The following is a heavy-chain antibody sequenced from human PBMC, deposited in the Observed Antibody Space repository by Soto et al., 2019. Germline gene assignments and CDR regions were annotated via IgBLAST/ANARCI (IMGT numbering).Heavy chain of an antibody. CDR3: ARGGVAEYYFDY. CDR2: ISSSSSYI. V-gene: IGHV3-21*01. Sequence: EVQLVESGGGLVKPGGSLRLSCAASGFTFSSYSMNWVRQAPGKGLEWVSSISSSSSYIYYADSVKGRFTISRDNAKNSLYLQMNSLRVEDTAVYYCARGGVAEYYFDYWGQGTLVTVSS. J-gene: IGHJ4*02. CDR1: GFTFSSYS. D-gene: IGHD2-21*01.